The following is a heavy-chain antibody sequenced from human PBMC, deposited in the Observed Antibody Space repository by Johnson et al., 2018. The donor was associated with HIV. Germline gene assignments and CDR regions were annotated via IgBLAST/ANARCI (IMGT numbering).Heavy chain of an antibody. J-gene: IGHJ3*02. D-gene: IGHD3-22*01. V-gene: IGHV3-30-3*01. CDR3: ARRQDYETSGYFYHESAFDI. CDR1: VFTFSSYA. CDR2: ISYDGSNK. Sequence: QVQLVESGGGVVQPGRSLRLPCAASVFTFSSYAMHWVRQAPGKGLEWVAVISYDGSNKNYADSVKGRFTISRDNAKNSLYLHMHRLIAEDTALYYCARRQDYETSGYFYHESAFDIWGQGTMVTVSS.